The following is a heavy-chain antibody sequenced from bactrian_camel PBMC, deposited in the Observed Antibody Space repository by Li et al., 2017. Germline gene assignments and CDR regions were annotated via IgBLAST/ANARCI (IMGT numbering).Heavy chain of an antibody. CDR3: AADARQYAGSWRSLVADCFDY. Sequence: HVQLVESGGGLVQAGGSLRLSCATSGFTFSLWSIAWFRQAPGKEREGVATIDAENTATYGKSVKGRFTISKDNAKNTLYLQMNSLKPEDTAMYYCAADARQYAGSWRSLVADCFDYWGQGTQVTVS. D-gene: IGHD6*01. V-gene: IGHV3S55*01. J-gene: IGHJ4*01. CDR2: IDAENTA. CDR1: GFTFSLWS.